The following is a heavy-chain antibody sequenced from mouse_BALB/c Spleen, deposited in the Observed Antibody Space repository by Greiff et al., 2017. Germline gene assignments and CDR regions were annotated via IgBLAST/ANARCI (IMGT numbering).Heavy chain of an antibody. J-gene: IGHJ4*01. D-gene: IGHD2-1*01. CDR1: GFTFTDYY. V-gene: IGHV7-3*02. CDR3: ARDRNGNYIYAMDY. Sequence: EVQLVESGGGLVQPGGSLRLSCATSGFTFTDYYMSWVRQPPGKALEWLGFIRNKANGYTTEYSASVKGRFTISRDNSQSILYLQMNTLRAEDSATYYCARDRNGNYIYAMDYWGQGTSVTVSS. CDR2: IRNKANGYTT.